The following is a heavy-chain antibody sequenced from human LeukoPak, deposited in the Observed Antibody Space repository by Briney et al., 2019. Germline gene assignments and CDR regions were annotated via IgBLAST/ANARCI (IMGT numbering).Heavy chain of an antibody. Sequence: GGSLRLSCVASGFTFRSYGMHRVRQAPGKGLEWVAVIWYDGSKSYYVDSVKGRFIISRDNSKNTLYLQMNSLRAEDTAIYYCAKFAEPEGLDVWGQGTTITVSS. V-gene: IGHV3-33*06. CDR3: AKFAEPEGLDV. D-gene: IGHD1-14*01. J-gene: IGHJ6*02. CDR1: GFTFRSYG. CDR2: IWYDGSKS.